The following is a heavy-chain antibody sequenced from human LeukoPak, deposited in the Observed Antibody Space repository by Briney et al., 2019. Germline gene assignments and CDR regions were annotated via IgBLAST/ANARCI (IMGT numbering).Heavy chain of an antibody. D-gene: IGHD3-22*01. Sequence: ASVKVSCKASVYTFTSYYMHWVRHPPAQGLEWRGIINPSGGSTSYAQKFQGRVTMTRDMSTSTVYMELSSLRSEDTAVYYCARDRNKDSSGYYALWGQGTLVTVSS. CDR1: VYTFTSYY. CDR3: ARDRNKDSSGYYAL. J-gene: IGHJ4*02. V-gene: IGHV1-46*01. CDR2: INPSGGST.